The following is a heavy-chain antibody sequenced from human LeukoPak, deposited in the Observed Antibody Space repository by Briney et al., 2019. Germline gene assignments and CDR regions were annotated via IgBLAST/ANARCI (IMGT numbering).Heavy chain of an antibody. CDR3: ARDRGYEAFDY. J-gene: IGHJ4*02. V-gene: IGHV4-59*01. CDR1: GGSISSYY. D-gene: IGHD5-12*01. CDR2: IYYSGST. Sequence: SETLSLTCTVSGGSISSYYWSWIRQPPGKGLEWIGYIYYSGSTNYNPSLKSRVTMSVDTSKNQFSLKLSSVTAADTAVYYCARDRGYEAFDYWGQGTLVTVSS.